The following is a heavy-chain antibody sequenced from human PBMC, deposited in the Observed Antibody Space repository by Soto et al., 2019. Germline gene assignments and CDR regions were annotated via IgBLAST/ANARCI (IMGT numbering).Heavy chain of an antibody. V-gene: IGHV3-66*01. J-gene: IGHJ6*03. CDR1: GFTVISNY. CDR2: IQSGGRT. Sequence: GGSLRLSCAASGFTVISNYMTWVRQAPWKGLEWVSLIQSGGRTYYAGSVKGRFTISRDNSKNTLFLQMNSLRVEDTAVYYCARDDGHCSSGRCYAVPMDVWGEGTTVTVSS. CDR3: ARDDGHCSSGRCYAVPMDV. D-gene: IGHD2-15*01.